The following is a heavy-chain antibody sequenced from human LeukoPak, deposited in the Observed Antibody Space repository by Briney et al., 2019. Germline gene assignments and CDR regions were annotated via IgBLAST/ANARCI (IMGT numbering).Heavy chain of an antibody. CDR1: GFTFSSYS. Sequence: GGSLRLSCAASGFTFSSYSMNWVRQAPGKGLEWVSSISSSSSYIYYADSVKGRFTISRDNAKNSLYLQMNSLRAEDTAVYYCARGGSGDSGMDVWGQGTTVTVSS. CDR3: ARGGSGDSGMDV. CDR2: ISSSSSYI. D-gene: IGHD4-17*01. V-gene: IGHV3-21*01. J-gene: IGHJ6*02.